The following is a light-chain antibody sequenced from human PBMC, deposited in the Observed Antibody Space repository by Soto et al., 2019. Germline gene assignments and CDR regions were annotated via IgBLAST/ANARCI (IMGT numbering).Light chain of an antibody. CDR1: QGISDY. Sequence: DIQLTQSPSFLSASVGDRVTISCRASQGISDYLAWYQQKPGKAPKLLIYGTSTLQSGVPSRFSGSASGTKFTLSISSLQPEDFATYFCQQFNAYLLTFGGGTKLEIK. CDR2: GTS. J-gene: IGKJ4*01. V-gene: IGKV1-9*01. CDR3: QQFNAYLLT.